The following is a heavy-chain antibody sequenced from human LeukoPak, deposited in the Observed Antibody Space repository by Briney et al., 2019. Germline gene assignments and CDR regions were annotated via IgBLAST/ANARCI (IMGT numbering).Heavy chain of an antibody. CDR3: ARSYGGYVESADY. CDR2: IKQDGSEK. Sequence: PGGSLRLSCAASGFTFSSYWMSWVRQAPGKGLEWVANIKQDGSEKYYVDSVKGRFTISRDNAKNTLYLQMNSLRAEDTAVYYCARSYGGYVESADYWGQGTLVTVSS. J-gene: IGHJ4*02. D-gene: IGHD5-12*01. CDR1: GFTFSSYW. V-gene: IGHV3-7*01.